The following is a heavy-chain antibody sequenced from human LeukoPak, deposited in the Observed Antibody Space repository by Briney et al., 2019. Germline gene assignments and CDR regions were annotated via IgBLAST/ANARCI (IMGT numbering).Heavy chain of an antibody. J-gene: IGHJ4*02. D-gene: IGHD3-10*01. CDR3: ARDSYYYGSGSPKY. Sequence: ASVKVSCKTSGYTFTSYGISWVRQAPGQGLEWMGWISAYNGNTNYAQNLQVRVTMTTDTSTSTAYMELRGLRAEDTAVYYCARDSYYYGSGSPKYWGQGTLVTVSS. CDR1: GYTFTSYG. V-gene: IGHV1-18*01. CDR2: ISAYNGNT.